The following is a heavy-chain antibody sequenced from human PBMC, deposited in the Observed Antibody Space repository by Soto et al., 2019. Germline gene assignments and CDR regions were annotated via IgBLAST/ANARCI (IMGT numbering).Heavy chain of an antibody. CDR3: AKDSDDILTGFDY. CDR1: GFTFDDYA. Sequence: EVQLVESGGGLVQPGRSLRLSCAASGFTFDDYAMHWVRQAPGKGLEWVSGISWNSGSIGYADSVKGRFTISRDNAKNSLYLQMNSLRAEDTALYYCAKDSDDILTGFDYWGQGTLVTVSS. CDR2: ISWNSGSI. V-gene: IGHV3-9*01. J-gene: IGHJ4*02. D-gene: IGHD3-9*01.